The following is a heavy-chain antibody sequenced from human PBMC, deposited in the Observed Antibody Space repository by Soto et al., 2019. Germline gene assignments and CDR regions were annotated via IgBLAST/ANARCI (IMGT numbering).Heavy chain of an antibody. Sequence: VRLSCAASGFTFSSYAMSWVRQAPGKGLEWVSAISGSGGSTYYADSVKGRFTISRDNSKNTLYLQMNSLRAEDTAVYYCAKAGSIAVAGTRDYYGMDVWGQGTTVTVSS. CDR2: ISGSGGST. V-gene: IGHV3-23*01. CDR3: AKAGSIAVAGTRDYYGMDV. J-gene: IGHJ6*02. CDR1: GFTFSSYA. D-gene: IGHD6-19*01.